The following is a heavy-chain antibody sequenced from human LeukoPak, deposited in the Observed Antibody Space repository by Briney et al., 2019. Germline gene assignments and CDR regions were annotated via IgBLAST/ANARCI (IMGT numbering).Heavy chain of an antibody. J-gene: IGHJ4*02. CDR1: GDSISSYY. V-gene: IGHV4-4*07. Sequence: SETLSLTCTVSGDSISSYYWSWIRQPAGKGLEWIGRIYSSGSTNYNPSLKSRVTMSVDTSKNQFSLKLNSVTAADTAVYYCATSYGDYGGYDYWGQGTLVTVSS. D-gene: IGHD4-17*01. CDR3: ATSYGDYGGYDY. CDR2: IYSSGST.